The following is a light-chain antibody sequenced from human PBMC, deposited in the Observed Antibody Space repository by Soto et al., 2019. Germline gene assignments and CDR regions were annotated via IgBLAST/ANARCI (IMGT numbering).Light chain of an antibody. CDR3: SSYTTSTSFIL. V-gene: IGLV2-8*01. CDR2: EVT. CDR1: SSDVGGFDY. J-gene: IGLJ2*01. Sequence: QSALTQPPSASGSPGQSVTISCTGTSSDVGGFDYVSWYQQYPGKAPKLVIFEVTERPSGVLDRFSGSKSGNTASLTVSGLQAEDEADYYCSSYTTSTSFILFGGGTKLTVL.